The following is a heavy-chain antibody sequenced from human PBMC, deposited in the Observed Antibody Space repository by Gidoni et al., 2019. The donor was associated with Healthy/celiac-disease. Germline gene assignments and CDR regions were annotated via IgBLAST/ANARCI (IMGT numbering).Heavy chain of an antibody. J-gene: IGHJ3*02. D-gene: IGHD3-22*01. Sequence: EVQLVESGGGLVKPGGSLRLSCAASGFTFSSYSMNSVRQAPGKGLEWVSSISSSSSYIYYADSVKGRFTISRDNAKNSLYLQMNSLRAEDTAVYYCATSRITYYYDSSGYYSYPPRQRPDAFDIWGQGTMVTVSS. CDR3: ATSRITYYYDSSGYYSYPPRQRPDAFDI. V-gene: IGHV3-21*01. CDR1: GFTFSSYS. CDR2: ISSSSSYI.